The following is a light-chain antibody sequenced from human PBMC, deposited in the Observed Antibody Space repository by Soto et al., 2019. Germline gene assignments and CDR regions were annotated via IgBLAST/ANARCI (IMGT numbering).Light chain of an antibody. CDR2: AAS. V-gene: IGKV3-20*01. CDR3: QQYSSSPTCT. J-gene: IGKJ1*01. CDR1: QRVSSNY. Sequence: ESVLTQSPGTLSLSPGERATLSCRASQRVSSNYLAWYQHKPGQAPRLLIYAASTRATGIPDRFSGSGSGTDFTLTISRLEPEDSAVYYYQQYSSSPTCTFGQGTQVEIK.